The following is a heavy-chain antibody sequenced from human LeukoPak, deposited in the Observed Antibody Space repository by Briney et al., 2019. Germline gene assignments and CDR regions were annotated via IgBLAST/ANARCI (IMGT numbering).Heavy chain of an antibody. V-gene: IGHV3-30-3*02. CDR1: GFTFSSYA. CDR2: ISYDGSNK. CDR3: AKLAAPFDY. J-gene: IGHJ4*02. Sequence: GGSLRLSCAASGFTFSSYAMHWVRQAPGKGLEWVAVISYDGSNKYYADSVKGRFTISRDNSKNTLYLRMNSLRAEDTAVYYCAKLAAPFDYWGQGTLVTVSS. D-gene: IGHD2-15*01.